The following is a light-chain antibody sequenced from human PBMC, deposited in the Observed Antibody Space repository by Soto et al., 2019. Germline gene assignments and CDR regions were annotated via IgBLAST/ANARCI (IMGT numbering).Light chain of an antibody. CDR3: QQYNKWPLT. CDR2: GAS. V-gene: IGKV3-15*01. J-gene: IGKJ4*01. CDR1: QSVASN. Sequence: EIVMTQSPATLSVSPGERATLSCRASQSVASNFAWLQQKPGQAPRLLLYGASTRATGSPARFSGSGSGTDFTLTISSLQSEDFAVYYCQQYNKWPLTFVGGTRVEI.